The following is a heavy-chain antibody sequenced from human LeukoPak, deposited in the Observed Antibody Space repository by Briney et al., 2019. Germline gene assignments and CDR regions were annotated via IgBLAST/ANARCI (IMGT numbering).Heavy chain of an antibody. J-gene: IGHJ6*02. Sequence: PGGSLRLSCAASGFTFSSYSMNWVRQAPGKGLEWVSSISSSSSYIYYADSVKGRFTIPRDNAKNSLYLQMNSLRAEDTAVYYCASSSWNVDYYYGMDVWGQGTTVTVSS. V-gene: IGHV3-21*01. CDR2: ISSSSSYI. CDR1: GFTFSSYS. CDR3: ASSSWNVDYYYGMDV. D-gene: IGHD1-1*01.